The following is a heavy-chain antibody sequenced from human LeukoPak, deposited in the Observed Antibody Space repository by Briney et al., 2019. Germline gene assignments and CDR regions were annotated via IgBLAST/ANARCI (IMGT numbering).Heavy chain of an antibody. V-gene: IGHV4-34*01. Sequence: SETLSLTCAVYGGSFSGYHWSWIRQPPGKGLEWIGEINHSGSTNYNPSLKSRVTISVDTSKNQFSLKLSSVTAADTAVYYCARGSRMSGVRGVTFDYWGQGSLVTVSS. CDR2: INHSGST. J-gene: IGHJ4*02. CDR1: GGSFSGYH. CDR3: ARGSRMSGVRGVTFDY. D-gene: IGHD3-10*01.